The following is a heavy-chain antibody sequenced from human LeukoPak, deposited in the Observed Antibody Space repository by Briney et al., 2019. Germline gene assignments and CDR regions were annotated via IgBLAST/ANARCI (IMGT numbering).Heavy chain of an antibody. J-gene: IGHJ4*02. D-gene: IGHD3-10*01. CDR2: INHSGRT. Sequence: PSETMSLTCAVYGGSFSGYYWNWIRQPPGKGLEWIGEINHSGRTNYNLSLKSRVTISVDTSKKQFSLKLTSVTAADTAVYYCARGVDYYGVWGQGTLVTVSS. CDR3: ARGVDYYGV. V-gene: IGHV4-34*01. CDR1: GGSFSGYY.